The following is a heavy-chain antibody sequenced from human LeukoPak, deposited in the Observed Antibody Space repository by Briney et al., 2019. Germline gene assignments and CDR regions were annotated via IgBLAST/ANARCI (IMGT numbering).Heavy chain of an antibody. Sequence: SETLSPTCTVSGGSISSYYWSWIRQPPGKGLEWIGYIYYSGSTNYNPSLKSRVTISVDTSKNQFSLKLSSVTAADTAVYYCARLGRGDYDYDSSGYQNWFDPWGQGTLITVSS. CDR2: IYYSGST. V-gene: IGHV4-59*08. CDR3: ARLGRGDYDYDSSGYQNWFDP. CDR1: GGSISSYY. J-gene: IGHJ5*02. D-gene: IGHD3-22*01.